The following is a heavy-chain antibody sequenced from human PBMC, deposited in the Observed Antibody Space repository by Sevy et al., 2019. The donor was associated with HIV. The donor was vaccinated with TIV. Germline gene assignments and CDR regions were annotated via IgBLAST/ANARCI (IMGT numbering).Heavy chain of an antibody. CDR1: GGTFSSYA. Sequence: ASVKVSCKASGGTFSSYAISWVRQARGQGLEWMGGIIPIFGTANYAQKFQGRVTITADKSTSTAYIELSRLGSEDTAVYYCARDYYYGSGSYFVSAVPGHDAFDIWGQGTMVTVSS. J-gene: IGHJ3*02. V-gene: IGHV1-69*06. D-gene: IGHD3-10*01. CDR2: IIPIFGTA. CDR3: ARDYYYGSGSYFVSAVPGHDAFDI.